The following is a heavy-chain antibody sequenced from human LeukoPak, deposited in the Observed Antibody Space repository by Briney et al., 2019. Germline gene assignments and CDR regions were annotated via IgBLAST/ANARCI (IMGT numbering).Heavy chain of an antibody. J-gene: IGHJ3*02. Sequence: ASVKVSCKASGGTFSSYAISWVRQAPGQGLEWMGRIIPIFGTANYAQKFQGRVTITTDESTSTAYMELSSLRSEDTAVYYCARINGRRRPYYYDSSGYYSDAFDIWGQGTMVTVSS. V-gene: IGHV1-69*05. CDR3: ARINGRRRPYYYDSSGYYSDAFDI. CDR1: GGTFSSYA. D-gene: IGHD3-22*01. CDR2: IIPIFGTA.